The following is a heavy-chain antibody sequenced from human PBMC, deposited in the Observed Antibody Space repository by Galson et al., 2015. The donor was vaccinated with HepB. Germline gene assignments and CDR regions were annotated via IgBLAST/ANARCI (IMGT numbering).Heavy chain of an antibody. Sequence: SVKVSCKASGYTFTSYDINWVRQATGQGLEWMGWMNPNSGNTGYAQKFQGRVTMTRNTSISTAYMELSSLRSEDTAVYYCARGGYYDSSGYYYVWDYYYYYMDVWGKGTTVTVSS. J-gene: IGHJ6*03. D-gene: IGHD3-22*01. CDR1: GYTFTSYD. CDR3: ARGGYYDSSGYYYVWDYYYYYMDV. V-gene: IGHV1-8*01. CDR2: MNPNSGNT.